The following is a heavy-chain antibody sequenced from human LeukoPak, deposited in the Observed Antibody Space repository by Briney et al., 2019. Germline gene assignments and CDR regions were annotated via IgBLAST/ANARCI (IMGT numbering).Heavy chain of an antibody. Sequence: ASVKVSCKXSGGTFSSYAISWVRQTPGQGLEWMGGIIPIFGTANYAQKFQGRVTITTDESTSTAYMELSSLRSEDTAVYYCAIDSYSYYYYMDVWGKGTTVTVSS. CDR2: IIPIFGTA. J-gene: IGHJ6*03. CDR3: AIDSYSYYYYMDV. D-gene: IGHD1-26*01. V-gene: IGHV1-69*05. CDR1: GGTFSSYA.